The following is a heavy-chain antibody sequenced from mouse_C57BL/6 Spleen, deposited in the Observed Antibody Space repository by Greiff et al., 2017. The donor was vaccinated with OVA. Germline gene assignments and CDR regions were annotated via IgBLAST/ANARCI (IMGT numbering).Heavy chain of an antibody. CDR3: ARRDYDYGGFAY. CDR1: GYTFTNYW. J-gene: IGHJ3*01. D-gene: IGHD2-4*01. CDR2: IDPSASYT. V-gene: IGHV1-50*01. Sequence: QVQLKQPGAELVKPGASVKLSCKASGYTFTNYWMQWVKQRPGQGLEWIGEIDPSASYTNYNQKLKGKATLTVDTSSSTAYMQLSSRTSDDSAVYYCARRDYDYGGFAYWGQGTLVTVSA.